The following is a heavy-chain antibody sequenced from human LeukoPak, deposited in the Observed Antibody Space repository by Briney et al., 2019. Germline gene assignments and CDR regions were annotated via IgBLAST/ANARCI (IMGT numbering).Heavy chain of an antibody. CDR2: INPNSGGT. CDR3: ARDYYDSSGYYPPFDY. J-gene: IGHJ4*02. V-gene: IGHV1-2*02. Sequence: ASVKVSCKASGYTFTGYYMHWVRQAPGQGLEWMGWINPNSGGTNYAQKFQGRVTMTRDTSISTAYMELSRLRSDDTAVYYCARDYYDSSGYYPPFDYWGQGTLVNVSS. D-gene: IGHD3-22*01. CDR1: GYTFTGYY.